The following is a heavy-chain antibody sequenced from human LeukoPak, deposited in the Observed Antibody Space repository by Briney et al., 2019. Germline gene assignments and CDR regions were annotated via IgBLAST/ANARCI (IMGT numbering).Heavy chain of an antibody. D-gene: IGHD3-10*01. CDR3: AREGVAGRGYYYYYYTDV. Sequence: GGSLRLSCAASGFTFSSYWMSWVRQAPGKGLEWVANIKQDGSEKYYVDSVKGRFTISRDNAKNSLYLQMNSLRAEDTAVYYCAREGVAGRGYYYYYYTDVWGKGTTVTVSS. J-gene: IGHJ6*03. CDR2: IKQDGSEK. CDR1: GFTFSSYW. V-gene: IGHV3-7*01.